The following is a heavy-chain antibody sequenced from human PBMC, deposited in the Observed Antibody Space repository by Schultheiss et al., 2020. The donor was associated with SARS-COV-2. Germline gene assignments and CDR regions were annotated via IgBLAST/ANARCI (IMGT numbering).Heavy chain of an antibody. CDR3: ATRAGVIAVAGSPDAFDI. J-gene: IGHJ3*02. D-gene: IGHD6-19*01. CDR1: GGSISSYY. CDR2: IYHSGST. V-gene: IGHV4-59*04. Sequence: SQTLSLTCTVSGGSISSYYWSWIRQPPGKGLEWIGSIYHSGSTYYNPSLKSRVTMSVDTSKNQFSLKLSSVTAADTAVYYCATRAGVIAVAGSPDAFDIWGQGTMVTVSS.